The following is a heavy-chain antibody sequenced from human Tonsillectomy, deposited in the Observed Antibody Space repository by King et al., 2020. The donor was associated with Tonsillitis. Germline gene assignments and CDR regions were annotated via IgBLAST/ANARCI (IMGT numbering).Heavy chain of an antibody. CDR3: ARGDDDYDYYVTSYYYGMDV. CDR1: GYTFTRYP. Sequence: QLVQSGAEVKKPGASVKVSCKASGYTFTRYPMHWVRQAPGQRLEWMGWINADNGNTKYSQKFHDRLTITRDTSASTAYMGLSGLRSEDTAVYYCARGDDDYDYYVTSYYYGMDVWGQGTTVTVSS. CDR2: INADNGNT. J-gene: IGHJ6*02. D-gene: IGHD4-17*01. V-gene: IGHV1-3*01.